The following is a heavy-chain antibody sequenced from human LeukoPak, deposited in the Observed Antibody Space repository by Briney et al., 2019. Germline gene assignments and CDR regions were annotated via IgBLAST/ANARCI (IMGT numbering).Heavy chain of an antibody. J-gene: IGHJ4*02. CDR1: GYTFINYG. CDR3: GSGSYYRITH. CDR2: ISAYNGNT. V-gene: IGHV1-18*01. Sequence: APVTVSCTASGYTFINYGISWVRQAPGQGLEWMGWISAYNGNTNYAQKFQGRVTMTTDTSTSTAYMELRSLRSDDTAVYYCGSGSYYRITHWGQGTLVTVSS. D-gene: IGHD3-10*01.